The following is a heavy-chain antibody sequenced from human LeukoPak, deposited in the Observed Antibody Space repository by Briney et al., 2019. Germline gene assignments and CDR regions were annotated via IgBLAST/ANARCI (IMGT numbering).Heavy chain of an antibody. J-gene: IGHJ6*02. CDR1: GFTFSSYC. CDR3: AVLVRCYYYGMDV. Sequence: PGGSLRLSCAASGFTFSSYCMHWVRQAPGKGLVWVSRINSDGSSTSYADSVKGRFTISKDNAKNTLYLQMNSLRAEDTAVYYCAVLVRCYYYGMDVWGQGTTVTVSS. D-gene: IGHD2-15*01. V-gene: IGHV3-74*01. CDR2: INSDGSST.